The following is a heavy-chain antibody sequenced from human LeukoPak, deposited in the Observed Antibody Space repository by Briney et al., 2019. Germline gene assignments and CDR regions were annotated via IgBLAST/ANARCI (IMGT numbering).Heavy chain of an antibody. J-gene: IGHJ3*02. CDR3: ARAKAAFGI. CDR2: ISSNGGST. V-gene: IGHV3-64D*09. CDR1: GFTFSSYA. Sequence: PGGSLRLSCSASGFTFSSYAMHWVRQAPGKGLEYVSAISSNGGSTYYADSVKGRFTISRDNSKNTLYLQLSSLGAEDTAVYYCARAKAAFGIWGQGTVVTVSS.